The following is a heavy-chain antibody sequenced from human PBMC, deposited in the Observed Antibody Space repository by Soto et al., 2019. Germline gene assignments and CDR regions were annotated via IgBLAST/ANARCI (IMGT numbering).Heavy chain of an antibody. CDR2: IYHSGST. D-gene: IGHD6-6*01. Sequence: ASETLSLTCAVSGVSISSGGYSWSWIRQPPGKGLEWIGYIYHSGSTYYNPPLKSRVTISVDRSKNQFSLKLSPVTAADTAVYYCAGSPEYSSSKYYFDYWGQGTLVTVSS. J-gene: IGHJ4*02. V-gene: IGHV4-30-2*01. CDR3: AGSPEYSSSKYYFDY. CDR1: GVSISSGGYS.